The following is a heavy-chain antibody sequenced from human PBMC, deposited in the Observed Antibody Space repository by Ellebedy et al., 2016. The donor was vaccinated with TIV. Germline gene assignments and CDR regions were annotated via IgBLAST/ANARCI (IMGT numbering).Heavy chain of an antibody. Sequence: GESLKISXAASGFTFSSYSMNWVRQAPGKGLEWVSYISSSSSTIYYADSVKGRFTISRDNAKNSLYLQMNSLRAEDTAVYYCARDRDGDYVFAYYYYYMDVWGKGTTVTVSS. CDR3: ARDRDGDYVFAYYYYYMDV. CDR1: GFTFSSYS. J-gene: IGHJ6*03. D-gene: IGHD4-17*01. CDR2: ISSSSSTI. V-gene: IGHV3-48*01.